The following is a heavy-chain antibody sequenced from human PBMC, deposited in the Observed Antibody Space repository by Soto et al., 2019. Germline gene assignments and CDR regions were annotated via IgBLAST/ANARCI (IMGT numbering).Heavy chain of an antibody. V-gene: IGHV1-8*01. J-gene: IGHJ6*03. CDR3: ASDGGHHARYYYYMDV. D-gene: IGHD4-17*01. CDR2: MNPNSGNT. CDR1: GYTFTSYD. Sequence: ASVKVSCKASGYTFTSYDINWVRQATGQGLEWMGWMNPNSGNTGYAQKFQGRVTMTRNTSISTAYMELSSLRSEDTVVYYFASDGGHHARYYYYMDVWGKGTTVTVSS.